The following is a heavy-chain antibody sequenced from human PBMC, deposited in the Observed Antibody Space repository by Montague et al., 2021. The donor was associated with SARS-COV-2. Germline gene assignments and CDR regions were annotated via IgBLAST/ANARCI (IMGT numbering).Heavy chain of an antibody. D-gene: IGHD6-19*01. CDR1: GGSISSYY. CDR3: ARGLSRYSSGKTPFLHSEMDV. J-gene: IGHJ6*02. Sequence: SETLSLTCTVSGGSISSYYWSWIRQPPGKGLEWIEYIYYSGSTNYNPSLKSRVTISVDTSKNQFSLKLSSVTAADTAVYYCARGLSRYSSGKTPFLHSEMDVWGQGTTVTVSS. V-gene: IGHV4-59*01. CDR2: IYYSGST.